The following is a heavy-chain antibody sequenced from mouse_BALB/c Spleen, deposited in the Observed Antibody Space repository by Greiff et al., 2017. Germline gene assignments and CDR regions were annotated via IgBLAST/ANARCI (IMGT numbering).Heavy chain of an antibody. CDR2: IDPSDSYT. V-gene: IGHV1-69*02. D-gene: IGHD1-1*01. Sequence: QVQLKQPGAELVKPGASVKLSCKASGYTFTSYWMHWVKQRPGQGLEWIGEIDPSDSYTNYNQKFKGKATLTVDKSSSTAYMQLSSLTSEDSAVYYCGVGDAMDYWGQGTSVTVSS. J-gene: IGHJ4*01. CDR3: GVGDAMDY. CDR1: GYTFTSYW.